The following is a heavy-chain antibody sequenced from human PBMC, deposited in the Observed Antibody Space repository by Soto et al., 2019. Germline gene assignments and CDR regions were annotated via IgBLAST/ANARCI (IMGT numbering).Heavy chain of an antibody. CDR3: SIGSWSAETFDV. CDR2: IIPMLTVT. J-gene: IGHJ3*01. CDR1: GGTFSTYT. V-gene: IGHV1-69*02. D-gene: IGHD2-2*01. Sequence: QVHLEQSGAEVKKPGYSVKVSCKAAGGTFSTYTLIWVRQAPGQGLEWMGRIIPMLTVTNSAQKFQGRVTLTADKSTSTAFMELTSLTSDDTAVYYCSIGSWSAETFDVWGQGTMVTVSS.